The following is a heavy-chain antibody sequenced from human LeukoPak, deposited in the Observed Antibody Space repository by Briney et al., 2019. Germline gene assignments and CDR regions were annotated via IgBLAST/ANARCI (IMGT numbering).Heavy chain of an antibody. CDR3: AKDLHLGAEYGDLADY. CDR2: IQYGTNK. CDR1: GFTFRTYG. V-gene: IGHV3-30*02. D-gene: IGHD2-21*02. Sequence: GGSLRLSCAASGFTFRTYGMHWVRQAPGKGLEWITFIQYGTNKYYADSVKGRFTISRDNSKNTLYLQMNSLRAEDTAVYFCAKDLHLGAEYGDLADYWGQGTLVTVSS. J-gene: IGHJ4*02.